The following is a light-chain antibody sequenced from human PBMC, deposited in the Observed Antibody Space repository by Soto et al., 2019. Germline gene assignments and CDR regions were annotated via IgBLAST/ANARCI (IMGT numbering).Light chain of an antibody. CDR3: QQDEITPPT. J-gene: IGKJ2*01. CDR1: QSVLYSSNNKHY. V-gene: IGKV4-1*01. CDR2: WAS. Sequence: DIVMTQATDSLAVSLGERATINCKSSQSVLYSSNNKHYLACYQQIPGQPPKLLIYWASTRESGVPDRFSGSGSGTDFTLTITSLQAEAGAVYYGQQDEITPPTFGQGTKLEVK.